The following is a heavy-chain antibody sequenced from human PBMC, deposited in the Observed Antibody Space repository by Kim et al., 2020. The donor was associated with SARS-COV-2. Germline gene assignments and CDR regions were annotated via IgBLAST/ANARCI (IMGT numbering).Heavy chain of an antibody. CDR3: VRGDWQGLERVLDY. D-gene: IGHD6-19*01. V-gene: IGHV3-20*01. CDR2: INWSGGSS. Sequence: GGSLRLSCVGSGFTFEDYALTWVRQVPGKGLEWVCGINWSGGSSGCAASVKGRFSIARDNGKNSLYLQMNGLRDDDTAVYHCVRGDWQGLERVLDYWGQGTLVTVSS. J-gene: IGHJ4*02. CDR1: GFTFEDYA.